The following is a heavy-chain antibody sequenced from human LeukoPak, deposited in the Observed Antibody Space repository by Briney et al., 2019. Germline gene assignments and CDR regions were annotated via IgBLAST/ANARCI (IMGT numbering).Heavy chain of an antibody. CDR1: GGSISSCGYY. V-gene: IGHV4-31*03. Sequence: SQTLSLTCTVSGGSISSCGYYWSWIRQHPGKGLEWIGYIYYSGSTYYNPSLKSRVTISVDTSKNQFSLKLSSVTAADTAVYYCARSRLMGSGNNWFDPWGQGTLVTVSS. J-gene: IGHJ5*02. CDR2: IYYSGST. D-gene: IGHD3-3*01. CDR3: ARSRLMGSGNNWFDP.